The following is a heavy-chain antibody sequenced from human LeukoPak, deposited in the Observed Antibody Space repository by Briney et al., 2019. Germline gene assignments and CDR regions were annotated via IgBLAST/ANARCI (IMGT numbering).Heavy chain of an antibody. D-gene: IGHD4-11*01. CDR3: ARDKAVTTELTQYFQH. Sequence: ASVKVSCMASGYTFTSYGISWVRQAPGQGLEWMGWISAYNGNTNYAQKLQVRVTMTTDTSTSTAYMELRSLTSDDTAVYYCARDKAVTTELTQYFQHWGQGTLVTVSS. CDR2: ISAYNGNT. V-gene: IGHV1-18*01. CDR1: GYTFTSYG. J-gene: IGHJ1*01.